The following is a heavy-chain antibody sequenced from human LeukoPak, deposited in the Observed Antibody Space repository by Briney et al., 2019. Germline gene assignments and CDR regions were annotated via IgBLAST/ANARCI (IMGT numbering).Heavy chain of an antibody. CDR1: GFTFSSYA. CDR2: ISVTGGST. Sequence: GGSLRLSCAASGFTFSSYAMHWVRQAPGKGLEWVSAISVTGGSTYSADSVKGRFTISRDNSKNTLYLQMNSLRAEDTAAYYCAKHSRGSFRGASAFDYWGQGTVVTVSS. V-gene: IGHV3-23*01. CDR3: AKHSRGSFRGASAFDY. D-gene: IGHD1-26*01. J-gene: IGHJ4*02.